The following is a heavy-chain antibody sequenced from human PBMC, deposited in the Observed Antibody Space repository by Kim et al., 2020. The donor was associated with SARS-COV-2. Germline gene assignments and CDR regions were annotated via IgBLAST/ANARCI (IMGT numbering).Heavy chain of an antibody. Sequence: SETLSLTCTVSGGSISSSSYYWGWIRQPPGKGLEWIGSIYYSGSTYYNPSLKSRVTISVDTSKNQFSLKLSSVTAADTAVYYCARDLGVRYFDYWGQGTL. D-gene: IGHD3-10*01. CDR3: ARDLGVRYFDY. V-gene: IGHV4-39*07. J-gene: IGHJ4*02. CDR2: IYYSGST. CDR1: GGSISSSSYY.